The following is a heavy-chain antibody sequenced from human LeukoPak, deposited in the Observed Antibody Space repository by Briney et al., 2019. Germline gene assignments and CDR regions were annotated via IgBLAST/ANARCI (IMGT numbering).Heavy chain of an antibody. Sequence: PGEALRLSCATSGFSFSATGMHWVRQAPGKALEWLAYIGSDGSKRGYGHSVKGRITISRDNSKDTIYLQMNSLRHDDTALYYCVKEKELFGEIWRQGTLVTVSS. CDR2: IGSDGSKR. CDR1: GFSFSATG. J-gene: IGHJ4*02. CDR3: VKEKELFGEI. V-gene: IGHV3-30*02. D-gene: IGHD3-10*02.